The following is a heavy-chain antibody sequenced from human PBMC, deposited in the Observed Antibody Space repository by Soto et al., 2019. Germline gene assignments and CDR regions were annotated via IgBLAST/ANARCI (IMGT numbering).Heavy chain of an antibody. D-gene: IGHD3-3*01. J-gene: IGHJ6*02. V-gene: IGHV3-30-3*01. CDR3: AREVPYYDFWSGSHGYYYYGMDV. Sequence: PGGSLRLSCAASGFTFSSYAMHWVRQAPGKGLEWVAVISYDGSNKYYADSVKGRFTISRDNSKNTLYLQMNSLRAEDTAVYYCAREVPYYDFWSGSHGYYYYGMDVWGQGTTVTVSS. CDR1: GFTFSSYA. CDR2: ISYDGSNK.